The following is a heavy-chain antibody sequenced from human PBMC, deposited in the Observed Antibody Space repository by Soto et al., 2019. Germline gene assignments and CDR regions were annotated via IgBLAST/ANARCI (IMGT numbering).Heavy chain of an antibody. J-gene: IGHJ4*02. CDR3: VKNSYYDILTGFDYFDY. D-gene: IGHD3-9*01. Sequence: QVQLVESGGGVVQPGKSLRLSCTASGFTFSRYGMHWVRQAPGKGLEWVAVMSYDGSNKWYADSVKGRFNVSRDNSNNTLFLQMNSLRAEDTAVYYCVKNSYYDILTGFDYFDYWGQGAPVTVSS. CDR1: GFTFSRYG. CDR2: MSYDGSNK. V-gene: IGHV3-30*18.